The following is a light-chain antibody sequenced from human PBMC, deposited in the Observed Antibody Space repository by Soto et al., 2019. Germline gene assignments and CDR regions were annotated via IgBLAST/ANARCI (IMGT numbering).Light chain of an antibody. CDR2: GAS. J-gene: IGKJ1*01. Sequence: EIVMTQSPATLSVSPGERATLSCRASQSVSSNLAWYQQKPGQAPRLLNYGASTRATGIPARFSGSGSGTEFTLTISSLQSEDFVVYYCQQYNNWPRTFGQGTKVEIK. CDR3: QQYNNWPRT. CDR1: QSVSSN. V-gene: IGKV3-15*01.